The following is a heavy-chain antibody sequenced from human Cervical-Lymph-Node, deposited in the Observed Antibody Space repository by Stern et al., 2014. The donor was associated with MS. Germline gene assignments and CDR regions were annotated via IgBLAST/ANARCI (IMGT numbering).Heavy chain of an antibody. CDR1: GYTFPSYY. J-gene: IGHJ6*02. V-gene: IGHV1-46*01. CDR3: AREVAGHRLGMMDV. CDR2: ITPSGGST. Sequence: VQLVESGAEVKQPGASVKVSCKASGYTFPSYYIHWVRQAPGQGLECMGIITPSGGSTSDAQKFQGRVTMTRDTSTSTVYMELSSLRSEDTAVYYCAREVAGHRLGMMDVWGQGTTVTVSS. D-gene: IGHD6-19*01.